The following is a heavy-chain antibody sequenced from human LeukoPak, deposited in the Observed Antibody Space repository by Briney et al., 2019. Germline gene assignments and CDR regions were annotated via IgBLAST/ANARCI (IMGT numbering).Heavy chain of an antibody. V-gene: IGHV3-23*01. CDR1: GFTFSSYA. J-gene: IGHJ4*02. D-gene: IGHD4/OR15-4a*01. CDR3: ARRAGAYSHPYDY. CDR2: TSSSDAGT. Sequence: GGSLRLSCAASGFTFSSYAMSWVRQTPGKGLEWVAATSSSDAGTYHADSVRGRFTISRDNSKNTLYLQMNSLRAEDTAVYYCARRAGAYSHPYDYWGQGTLVTVSS.